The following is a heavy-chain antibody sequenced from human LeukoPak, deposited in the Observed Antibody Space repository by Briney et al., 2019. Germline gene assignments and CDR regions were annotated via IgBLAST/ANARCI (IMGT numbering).Heavy chain of an antibody. CDR2: IYYSGST. D-gene: IGHD3-10*01. V-gene: IGHV4-59*08. Sequence: KPSETLSLTCTVSGGSISSYYWSWIRQPPGKGLEWIGYIYYSGSTNYNPSLKSRVTISIDTPKNQFSLKLSSVTAADTAVYYCARQSLGPSRSGSSNNWFDPWGQGALVTVSS. J-gene: IGHJ5*02. CDR3: ARQSLGPSRSGSSNNWFDP. CDR1: GGSISSYY.